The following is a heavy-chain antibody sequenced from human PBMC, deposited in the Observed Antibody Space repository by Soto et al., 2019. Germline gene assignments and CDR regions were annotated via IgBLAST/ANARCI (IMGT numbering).Heavy chain of an antibody. D-gene: IGHD2-2*01. CDR1: GYTFTSYA. CDR3: ARGGDIVVVPAAPKFDY. V-gene: IGHV1-3*01. Sequence: VSCKASGYTFTSYAMHWVRQAPGQRLEWMGWINAGNGNTKYSQKFQGRVTITRDTSASTAYMELSSLRSEDTAVYYCARGGDIVVVPAAPKFDYRGQGTLVTVSS. J-gene: IGHJ4*02. CDR2: INAGNGNT.